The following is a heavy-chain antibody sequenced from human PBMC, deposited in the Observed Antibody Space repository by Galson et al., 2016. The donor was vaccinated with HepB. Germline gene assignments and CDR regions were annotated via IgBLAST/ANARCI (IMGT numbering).Heavy chain of an antibody. V-gene: IGHV3-30*18. D-gene: IGHD2-15*01. Sequence: SLRLSCAASGFTFSNHWMHWVRQAPGKGLEWVAVISFDGSNAYYGDSVKGRFTISRDNSKNTLSLQMNSLRAEDTAVYYCAKERGDCSGGTCRYHDAFDIWGQGTMVTVSS. CDR3: AKERGDCSGGTCRYHDAFDI. J-gene: IGHJ3*02. CDR2: ISFDGSNA. CDR1: GFTFSNHW.